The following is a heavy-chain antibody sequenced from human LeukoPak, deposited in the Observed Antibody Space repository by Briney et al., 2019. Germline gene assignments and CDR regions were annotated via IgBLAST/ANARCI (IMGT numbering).Heavy chain of an antibody. J-gene: IGHJ6*03. CDR3: ARVKAGATISDFYYYYMDV. CDR1: GFTFSDYT. CDR2: ITSNGGNI. D-gene: IGHD1-26*01. V-gene: IGHV3-64*01. Sequence: GGSLRLSCAASGFTFSDYTMRWVRQAPGKRLEYVSAITSNGGNIHYANSVKGRFTISRDNSKNSLYLQMGGLRTEDMAVYHCARVKAGATISDFYYYYMDVWGKGTTVTVYS.